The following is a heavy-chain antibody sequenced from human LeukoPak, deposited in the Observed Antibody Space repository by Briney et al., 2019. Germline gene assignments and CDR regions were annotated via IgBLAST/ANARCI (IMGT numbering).Heavy chain of an antibody. Sequence: PSETLSLTCTVSGDSSSIYYWSWFRQLPGKGLEWLGYIHTSGSTTYNPSLRGRVAISLDTSKNQFSLRLSSATAADSAVYYCASHSGTWGYLDVWGQGALVTVSS. J-gene: IGHJ4*02. CDR2: IHTSGST. V-gene: IGHV4-4*09. CDR1: GDSSSIYY. D-gene: IGHD3-22*01. CDR3: ASHSGTWGYLDV.